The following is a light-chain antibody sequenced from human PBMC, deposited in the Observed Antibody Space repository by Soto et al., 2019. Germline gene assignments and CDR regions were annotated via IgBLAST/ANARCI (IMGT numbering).Light chain of an antibody. CDR2: EVT. CDR1: SDIGNYNL. J-gene: IGLJ1*01. CDR3: ASYAGSRTYV. V-gene: IGLV2-23*02. Sequence: QSAVTQPASVSGSPGQSGTISCSGSDIGNYNLVSWYQHLPGRAPKLLIFEVTMRPSGISDRFSGSKSASTASLTISGLQAEDEGDYYCASYAGSRTYVFGSGTKVTVL.